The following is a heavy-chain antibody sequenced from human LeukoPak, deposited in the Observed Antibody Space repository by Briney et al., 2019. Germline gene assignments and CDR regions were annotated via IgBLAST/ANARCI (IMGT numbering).Heavy chain of an antibody. CDR2: MNPNSGNT. CDR3: ATFIATYYYGSGSYRFDY. CDR1: GYTFTSYD. D-gene: IGHD3-10*01. Sequence: ASVKVSCKASGYTFTSYDINWVRQATGQGLEWMGWMNPNSGNTGYAQKFQGRVTMTEDTSTDTAYMELSSLRSEDTAVYYCATFIATYYYGSGSYRFDYWGQGTLVTVSS. J-gene: IGHJ4*02. V-gene: IGHV1-8*01.